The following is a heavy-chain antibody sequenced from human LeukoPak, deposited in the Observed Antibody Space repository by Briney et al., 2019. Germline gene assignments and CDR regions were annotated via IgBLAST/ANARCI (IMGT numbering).Heavy chain of an antibody. CDR1: GGSISSGSYY. Sequence: SETLSLTCTVSGGSISSGSYYWSWIRQPAGKGLEWIGRIYTSGSTNYNPSLKSRVTISVDTSKNQFSLKLSSVTAADTAMYYCARPVPGYCSSTSCYTGYYFDYWGQGTLVTVSS. CDR2: IYTSGST. D-gene: IGHD2-2*02. V-gene: IGHV4-61*02. J-gene: IGHJ4*02. CDR3: ARPVPGYCSSTSCYTGYYFDY.